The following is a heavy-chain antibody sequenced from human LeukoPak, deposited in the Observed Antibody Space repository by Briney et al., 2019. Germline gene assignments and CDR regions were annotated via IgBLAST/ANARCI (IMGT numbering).Heavy chain of an antibody. CDR2: ISWDSGSI. D-gene: IGHD4-17*01. Sequence: GGSLRLSCAASGFTFDDYAMHWVRQAPGKGLEWVSGISWDSGSIGSADSVKGRFTISRDNAKNSLYLQMNSLRAEDMALYYCAKGLRTTVTHFDYWGQGTLVTVSS. V-gene: IGHV3-9*03. CDR1: GFTFDDYA. J-gene: IGHJ4*02. CDR3: AKGLRTTVTHFDY.